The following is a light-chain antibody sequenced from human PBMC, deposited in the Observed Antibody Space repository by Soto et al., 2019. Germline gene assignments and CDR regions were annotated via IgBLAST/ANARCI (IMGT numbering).Light chain of an antibody. J-gene: IGLJ3*02. CDR1: SSNLGSNY. V-gene: IGLV1-47*02. Sequence: QSALTQPPSASGTPGQRVTISCSGSSSNLGSNYVYWYQRLPGTAPTLLIYSNNQRPSGVPDRFSGSKSGTSASLAISGLRSEDEADYFCAAWDDSLSGPVFGGGTKLTVL. CDR2: SNN. CDR3: AAWDDSLSGPV.